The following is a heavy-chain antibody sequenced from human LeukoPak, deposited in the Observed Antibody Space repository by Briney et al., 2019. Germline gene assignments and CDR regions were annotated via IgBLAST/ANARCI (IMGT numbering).Heavy chain of an antibody. V-gene: IGHV4-59*08. CDR1: GGSISRYY. CDR3: ARRLYSSSWHGYYFDY. D-gene: IGHD6-13*01. J-gene: IGHJ4*02. Sequence: SETLSLTCAVSGGSISRYYWTWIRQPPGKALEWIGYISYSGSTNYNPSLKSRVTVSVDTSKNQFSLKLSSVTAADTAVYYCARRLYSSSWHGYYFDYWGQGTLVTVSS. CDR2: ISYSGST.